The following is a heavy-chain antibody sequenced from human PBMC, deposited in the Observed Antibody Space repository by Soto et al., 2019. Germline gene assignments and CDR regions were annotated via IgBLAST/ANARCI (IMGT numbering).Heavy chain of an antibody. V-gene: IGHV3-48*02. CDR2: ISSDETIV. D-gene: IGHD1-26*01. Sequence: EVQVVASGGGLVQPGGSLRLSCEGFGYTFSGCGMIWVRQAPGKGLECVSYISSDETIVNYADSVKGRFTISRDSAKNSLFMQMNMMRDEDTAGYYCVRGGGVGTTWGYYWGQGAQVTVAS. CDR1: GYTFSGCG. J-gene: IGHJ4*02. CDR3: VRGGGVGTTWGYY.